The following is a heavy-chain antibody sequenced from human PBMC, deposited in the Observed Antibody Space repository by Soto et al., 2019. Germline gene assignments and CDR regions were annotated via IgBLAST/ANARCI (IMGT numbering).Heavy chain of an antibody. CDR2: IYYSGST. D-gene: IGHD2-21*02. V-gene: IGHV4-30-4*01. CDR1: GGSISSGDYY. Sequence: QVQLQESGPGLVKPSQTLSLTCTVSGGSISSGDYYWSWIRQPPGKGLEWIGYIYYSGSTYYNPSLKSRVTISVDTSKNQFSLKLSSVTAADTAVYYCARAFKAYCGGDCYLHDAFDIWGQGTMVTVSS. J-gene: IGHJ3*02. CDR3: ARAFKAYCGGDCYLHDAFDI.